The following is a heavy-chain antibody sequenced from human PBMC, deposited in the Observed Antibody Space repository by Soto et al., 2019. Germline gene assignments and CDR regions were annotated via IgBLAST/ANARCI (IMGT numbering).Heavy chain of an antibody. CDR1: GFTFSSYA. CDR2: ISGSGGST. D-gene: IGHD3-3*01. V-gene: IGHV3-23*01. CDR3: AKDRGAEKTYYDFWSGYLEFDY. Sequence: EVQLLESGGGLVQPGGSLRLSCAASGFTFSSYAMSWVRQAPGKGLEWVSAISGSGGSTYYADSVKGRFTITRDNAKNTLYLQMNRLRAEDTAVYYCAKDRGAEKTYYDFWSGYLEFDYWGQGTLVTVSS. J-gene: IGHJ4*02.